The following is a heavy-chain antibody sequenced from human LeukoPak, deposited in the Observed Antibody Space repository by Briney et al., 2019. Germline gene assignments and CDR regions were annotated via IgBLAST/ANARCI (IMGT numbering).Heavy chain of an antibody. J-gene: IGHJ3*02. CDR1: GYTLTELF. CDR2: FYPEDGET. Sequence: ASVNVSCKVSGYTLTELFMHWVRHGPGKGLEWVGVFYPEDGETIYAQKFQGRVTMTEGTSTGTAYMELSSLRSEDTAVYYCATALCGDYDSLVEDAFDIWGQGTMVTVSS. CDR3: ATALCGDYDSLVEDAFDI. D-gene: IGHD3-22*01. V-gene: IGHV1-24*01.